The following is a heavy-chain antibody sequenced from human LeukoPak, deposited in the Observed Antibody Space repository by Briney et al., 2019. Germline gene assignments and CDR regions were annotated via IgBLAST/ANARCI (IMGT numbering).Heavy chain of an antibody. J-gene: IGHJ4*02. Sequence: ASVKVSCKVSGYTLTELSMHWVRQAPGKGLEWMGGFDPEDGETIYAQKFQGRVTMTEDTSTDTAYMELSSLRSKDTAVYYCATALFDGELPGDWGQGTLVTVSS. D-gene: IGHD1-26*01. CDR1: GYTLTELS. CDR3: ATALFDGELPGD. V-gene: IGHV1-24*01. CDR2: FDPEDGET.